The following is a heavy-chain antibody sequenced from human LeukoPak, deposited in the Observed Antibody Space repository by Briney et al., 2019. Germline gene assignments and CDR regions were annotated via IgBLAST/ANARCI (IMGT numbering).Heavy chain of an antibody. CDR1: GFSFSEYS. J-gene: IGHJ3*02. D-gene: IGHD1-14*01. CDR3: VRDHHYAFDI. CDR2: SPPGDTGV. V-gene: IGHV3-48*02. Sequence: PGGSLRLSCAASGFSFSEYSMNWVRQARGKELEWGSYSPPGDTGVHYADSVSGRFTISRDNAKNSLFLQMNSLRDEDTAVYYCVRDHHYAFDIWGQGTMVAVSS.